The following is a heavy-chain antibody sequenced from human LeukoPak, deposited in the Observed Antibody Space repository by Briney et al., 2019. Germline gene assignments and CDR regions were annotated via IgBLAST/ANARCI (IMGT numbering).Heavy chain of an antibody. CDR3: ARDRGYIAAAGTGNWFDP. CDR1: GFTFSSYS. D-gene: IGHD6-13*01. J-gene: IGHJ5*02. V-gene: IGHV3-21*01. Sequence: GGSLRLSCAASGFTFSSYSMNWVRQAPGKGLEWVSSISSSSSYIYYADSVKGRFTISRGNAKNSLYLQMNSLRAEDTAVYYCARDRGYIAAAGTGNWFDPWGQGTLVTVSS. CDR2: ISSSSSYI.